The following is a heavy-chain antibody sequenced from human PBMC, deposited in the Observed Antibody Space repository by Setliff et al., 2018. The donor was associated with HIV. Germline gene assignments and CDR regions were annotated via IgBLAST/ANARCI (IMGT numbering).Heavy chain of an antibody. J-gene: IGHJ4*02. CDR3: ARDLFGSWYTGSSGLAH. D-gene: IGHD2-2*02. CDR2: INPKTAAT. Sequence: ASVKVSCKTSAYTFTDYFVHWVRLAPGQGLEWMGWINPKTAATHYTQDFQGRVTMTSDTSTSTVYVELSRLRSDDTAVYYCARDLFGSWYTGSSGLAHWGQGTLVTVSS. V-gene: IGHV1-2*02. CDR1: AYTFTDYF.